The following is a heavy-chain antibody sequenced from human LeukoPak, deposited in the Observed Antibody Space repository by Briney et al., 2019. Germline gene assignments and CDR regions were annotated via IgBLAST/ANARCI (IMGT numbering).Heavy chain of an antibody. D-gene: IGHD6-19*01. CDR2: INHSGST. V-gene: IGHV4-34*01. CDR3: ARAARSSGWNY. J-gene: IGHJ4*02. CDR1: GGSISSYY. Sequence: SETLSLTCTVSGGSISSYYWSWIRKPPGKGLEWIGEINHSGSTNYNPSLKSRVTISVDTSKNQFSLQLSSVTAADTAVYSCARAARSSGWNYWGQGTLVTVSS.